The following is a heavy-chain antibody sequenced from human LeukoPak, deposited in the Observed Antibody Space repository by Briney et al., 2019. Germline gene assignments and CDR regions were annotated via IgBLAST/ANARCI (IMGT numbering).Heavy chain of an antibody. Sequence: SETLSLTSAVSGGSISSGGYSWSWIRQPPGKGLEWIGYIYHSGSTYYNPSLKSRVTISVDRSKNQFSLKLSSVTAADTAVYYCARSIAVAGTSYYFDYWGQGTLVTVSS. CDR3: ARSIAVAGTSYYFDY. V-gene: IGHV4-30-2*01. J-gene: IGHJ4*02. CDR1: GGSISSGGYS. D-gene: IGHD6-19*01. CDR2: IYHSGST.